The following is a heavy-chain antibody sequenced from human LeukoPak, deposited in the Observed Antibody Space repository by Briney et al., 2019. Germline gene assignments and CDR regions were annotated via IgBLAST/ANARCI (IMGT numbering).Heavy chain of an antibody. D-gene: IGHD3-16*01. CDR1: GFTVSSNY. CDR2: IYSGDNM. V-gene: IGHV3-53*01. Sequence: GGSLRLSCAASGFTVSSNYMNWVRKAPGKGLEWVSIIYSGDNMYSSDSVKGRFTISRDSSKNTLHLQMNSLRAEDTAVYYCARVKGGNYFDYWGQGTLVTVSS. J-gene: IGHJ4*02. CDR3: ARVKGGNYFDY.